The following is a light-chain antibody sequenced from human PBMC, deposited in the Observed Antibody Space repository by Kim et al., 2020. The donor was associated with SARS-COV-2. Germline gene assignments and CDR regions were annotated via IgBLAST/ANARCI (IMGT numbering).Light chain of an antibody. CDR3: QQYYMFPYT. V-gene: IGKV1-5*03. J-gene: IGKJ2*01. CDR1: ESFSSW. Sequence: DIQMTQSPSTLSASVGDTVTISCRASESFSSWLAWYQQKPGKAPNLLIYRASNLESGVPSRFSGSESGTEFTLTITSLQPDDFATYYCQQYYMFPYTFGQGTKLEI. CDR2: RAS.